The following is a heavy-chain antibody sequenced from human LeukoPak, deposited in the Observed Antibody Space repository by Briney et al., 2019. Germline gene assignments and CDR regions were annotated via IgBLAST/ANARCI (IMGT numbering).Heavy chain of an antibody. Sequence: ASVKVSCKASSYTFTSYGISWVRQAPGQGLEWMGWISAYNGNTNYAQKLQGRVTMTTDTSTSTAYMELRSLRSDDTAVYYCARGMTGKYSSSPGGYWGQGTLVTVSS. CDR2: ISAYNGNT. CDR1: SYTFTSYG. J-gene: IGHJ4*02. D-gene: IGHD6-6*01. CDR3: ARGMTGKYSSSPGGY. V-gene: IGHV1-18*01.